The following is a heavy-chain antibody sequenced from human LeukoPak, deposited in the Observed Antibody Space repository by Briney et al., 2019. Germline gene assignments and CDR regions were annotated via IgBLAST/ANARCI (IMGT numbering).Heavy chain of an antibody. D-gene: IGHD5-12*01. CDR2: IKQDGSEK. V-gene: IGHV3-7*01. Sequence: GGSLRLSCAASGFTFSRYWMSWVRQAPGKGLEGVANIKQDGSEKYYVDSVKGRFTISRDNAKNSLYLQMNSLRAEDTAVYYCARDIARYDGIDAFDIWGQGTMVTVSS. J-gene: IGHJ3*02. CDR3: ARDIARYDGIDAFDI. CDR1: GFTFSRYW.